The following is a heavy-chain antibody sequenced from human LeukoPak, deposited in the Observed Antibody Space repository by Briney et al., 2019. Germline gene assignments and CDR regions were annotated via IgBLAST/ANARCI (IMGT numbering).Heavy chain of an antibody. Sequence: ASVMVSCKASGYPFSAHFLNWVRQAPGQGLEWMGNIDTTTGNPRYAQDFTGRFVFSLDTSVSTAYLQITSLKADDTAAYYCVRGTPTPGMDYWGQGTQVTVSS. CDR3: VRGTPTPGMDY. V-gene: IGHV7-4-1*02. J-gene: IGHJ4*02. CDR1: GYPFSAHF. D-gene: IGHD3-10*01. CDR2: IDTTTGNP.